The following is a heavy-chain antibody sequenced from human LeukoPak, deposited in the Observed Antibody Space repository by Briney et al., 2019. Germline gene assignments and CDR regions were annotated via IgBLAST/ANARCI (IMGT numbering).Heavy chain of an antibody. Sequence: GGSLRLSCAASGFTFSNAWMSWVRQAPGKGLEWVGRIKSRTDGGTTDYAAPVKGRFTISRDDSKNTLYLQMNSLKTEDTAVYYCTTVVRGYSYGLYYYYMDVWGKGTTVTVSS. J-gene: IGHJ6*03. V-gene: IGHV3-15*01. CDR2: IKSRTDGGTT. CDR1: GFTFSNAW. CDR3: TTVVRGYSYGLYYYYMDV. D-gene: IGHD5-18*01.